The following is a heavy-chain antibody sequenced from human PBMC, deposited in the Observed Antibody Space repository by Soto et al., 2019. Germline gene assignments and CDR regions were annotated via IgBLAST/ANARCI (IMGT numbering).Heavy chain of an antibody. CDR2: ISGSGGST. CDR3: AKDSDYDFWSGYSVIDY. Sequence: GGSLRLSCAASGFTFSSYAMSWVRQAPGKGLEWVSAISGSGGSTYYADSVKGRFTISRDNSKNTLYLQMNSLRAEDTAVYYCAKDSDYDFWSGYSVIDYWGQGTLVTVSS. D-gene: IGHD3-3*01. J-gene: IGHJ4*02. CDR1: GFTFSSYA. V-gene: IGHV3-23*01.